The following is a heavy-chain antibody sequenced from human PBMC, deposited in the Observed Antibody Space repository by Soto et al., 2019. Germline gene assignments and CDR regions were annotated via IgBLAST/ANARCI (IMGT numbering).Heavy chain of an antibody. Sequence: QVQLVESGGGVVQPGRSLRLSCAASGFTFSSYGMHWVRQAPGKGLEWVAVISYDGSNKYYADSVKGRFTISRDNSKNTLYLQMNSLRAEDTAVYYCAKDSHFENGHRRLKRGTHGYFDLWGRGTLVTVSS. D-gene: IGHD3-10*01. V-gene: IGHV3-30*18. CDR2: ISYDGSNK. CDR1: GFTFSSYG. J-gene: IGHJ2*01. CDR3: AKDSHFENGHRRLKRGTHGYFDL.